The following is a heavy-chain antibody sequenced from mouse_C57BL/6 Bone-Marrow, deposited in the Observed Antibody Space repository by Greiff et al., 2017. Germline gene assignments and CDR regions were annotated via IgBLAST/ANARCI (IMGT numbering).Heavy chain of an antibody. J-gene: IGHJ3*01. CDR1: GFTFSSYG. CDR3: ARHAGGSSGYWFAY. CDR2: ISSGGSYT. Sequence: EVKVVESGGDLVKPGGSLKLSCAASGFTFSSYGMSWVRQTPDKRLEWVATISSGGSYTYYPDSVKGRFTISRDNAKNTLYLQMSSLKSEDTAMYYCARHAGGSSGYWFAYWGQGTLVTVSA. V-gene: IGHV5-6*01. D-gene: IGHD3-2*02.